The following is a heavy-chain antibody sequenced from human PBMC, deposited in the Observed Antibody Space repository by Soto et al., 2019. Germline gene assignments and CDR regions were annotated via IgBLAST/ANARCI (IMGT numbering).Heavy chain of an antibody. V-gene: IGHV3-21*01. Sequence: EVQLVESGGGLVKPGGSLRLSCAASGFTFSSCSMNWVRQAPGKGLEWVSSISSSSGYIYYADSVKGRFTISRDNAKNSLYLQMNSLRAEDTAVYYCAREGEGIAAILAVDVWGQGTTVTVSS. CDR3: AREGEGIAAILAVDV. CDR1: GFTFSSCS. J-gene: IGHJ6*02. D-gene: IGHD6-13*01. CDR2: ISSSSGYI.